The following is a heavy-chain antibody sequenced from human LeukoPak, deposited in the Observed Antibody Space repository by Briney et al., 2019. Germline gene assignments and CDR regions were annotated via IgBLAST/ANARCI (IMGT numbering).Heavy chain of an antibody. CDR1: GASTASHY. CDR3: ATIKRGSTYGYFDF. CDR2: MFDTVST. D-gene: IGHD5-18*01. Sequence: SEALSLTCTVSGASTASHYWTWLRQPPGKELEWIAYMFDTVSTKSNPSLKSRLTLSVDTSKKQLSLRLSSVTAADTAVYYCATIKRGSTYGYFDFWGQGIKVTVSS. V-gene: IGHV4-59*11. J-gene: IGHJ4*02.